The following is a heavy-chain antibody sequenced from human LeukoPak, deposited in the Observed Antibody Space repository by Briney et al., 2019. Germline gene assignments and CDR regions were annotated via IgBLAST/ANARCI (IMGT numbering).Heavy chain of an antibody. J-gene: IGHJ4*02. D-gene: IGHD3-22*01. Sequence: GGSLRLSCTASGFSFSGHWMHWARQLPGKGLVWVSRISSDGNTTGYADSVKGRFTISRDNAKNTLFLQMNSLRAEDTAVYYCVRSGYYFDSSGYYMADYRGQGTLVTVSS. CDR2: ISSDGNTT. CDR1: GFSFSGHW. CDR3: VRSGYYFDSSGYYMADY. V-gene: IGHV3-74*01.